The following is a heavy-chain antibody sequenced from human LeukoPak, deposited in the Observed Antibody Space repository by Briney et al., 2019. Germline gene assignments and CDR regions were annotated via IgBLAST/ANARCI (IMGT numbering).Heavy chain of an antibody. CDR3: ARVSSGWYYDY. Sequence: GGSLRLSCAASGFTFSSYAMHWVRQAPGKGLEWVAVISYDGSNKYYADSVKGRFTISRDNSKNALYLQMNSPRAEDTAVYYCARVSSGWYYDYWGQGTLVTVSS. V-gene: IGHV3-30-3*01. D-gene: IGHD6-19*01. CDR1: GFTFSSYA. CDR2: ISYDGSNK. J-gene: IGHJ4*02.